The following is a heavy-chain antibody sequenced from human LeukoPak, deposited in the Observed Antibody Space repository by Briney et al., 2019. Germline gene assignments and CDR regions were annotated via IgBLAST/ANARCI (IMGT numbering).Heavy chain of an antibody. V-gene: IGHV3-7*01. J-gene: IGHJ4*02. CDR3: ARGRYSGSYLLDY. D-gene: IGHD1-26*01. CDR1: GFTFSSYW. CDR2: IRQDGSQK. Sequence: PGGSLRLSCAASGFTFSSYWMSWVRQAPGKGLEWVATIRQDGSQKYYVDSVKGRFTISRDNAKNSLYLQMNSLRAEDTALYYCARGRYSGSYLLDYWGQGTLVTVSS.